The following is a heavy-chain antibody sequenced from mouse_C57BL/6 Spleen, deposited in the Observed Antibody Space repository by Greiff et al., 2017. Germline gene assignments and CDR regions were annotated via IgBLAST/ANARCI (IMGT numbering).Heavy chain of an antibody. CDR2: IYPVSGEN. Sequence: QVQLQQSGAELASPGASVTLSCKASGYTFTDHIMNWVKKRPGQGLEWIGRIYPVSGENNYNQKFMGKATFSVDRSSSTVYMVLNSLTSEDPAVYYCGRVGSRDYYAMDYWGQGTSVTVSS. J-gene: IGHJ4*01. D-gene: IGHD1-3*01. CDR3: GRVGSRDYYAMDY. CDR1: GYTFTDHI. V-gene: IGHV1-11*01.